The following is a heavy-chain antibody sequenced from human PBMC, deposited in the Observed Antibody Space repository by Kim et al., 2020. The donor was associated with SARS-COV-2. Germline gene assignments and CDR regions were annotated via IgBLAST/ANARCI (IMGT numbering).Heavy chain of an antibody. V-gene: IGHV3-15*01. CDR3: TQAIGYSMDV. CDR2: IRSKTDGETV. J-gene: IGHJ6*02. CDR1: GFTFSNAW. Sequence: GGSLRLSCVVSGFTFSNAWMDWVRQAPGKGLEWVGRIRSKTDGETVEYAPPVKGRFTISRDDTKNTKYLQMNSLKSEDTAVYYCTQAIGYSMDVWGQGTTVTVSS. D-gene: IGHD2-2*02.